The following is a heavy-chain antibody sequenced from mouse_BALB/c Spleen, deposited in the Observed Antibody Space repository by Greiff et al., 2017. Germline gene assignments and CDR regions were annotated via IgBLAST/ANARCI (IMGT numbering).Heavy chain of an antibody. J-gene: IGHJ2*01. D-gene: IGHD2-4*01. CDR2: IRNKANGYTT. V-gene: IGHV7-3*02. CDR1: GFTFTDYY. Sequence: DVKLVESGGGLVQPGGSLRLSCATSGFTFTDYYMSWVRQPPGKALEWLGFIRNKANGYTTEYSASVKGRFTISRDNSQSILYLQMNTLRAEDSATYYCARGYDYYFDYWGQGTTLTVSS. CDR3: ARGYDYYFDY.